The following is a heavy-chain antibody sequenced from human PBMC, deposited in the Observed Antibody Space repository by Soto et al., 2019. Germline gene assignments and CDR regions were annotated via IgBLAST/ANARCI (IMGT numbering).Heavy chain of an antibody. CDR3: XXGXXXXXXXSDY. J-gene: IGHJ4*02. CDR2: IWSDGNNR. Sequence: QVQLVESGGGVVQPGRSLRLSCAASGFMFSNHGMHWVXQAXXXGLEWVAVIWSDGNNRYHADSVKGRFTISRDNXXXXXXXXXXXXXXXXXXXXXXXXGXXXXXXXSDYWGQGTLVTVSS. CDR1: GFMFSNHG. V-gene: IGHV3-33*01.